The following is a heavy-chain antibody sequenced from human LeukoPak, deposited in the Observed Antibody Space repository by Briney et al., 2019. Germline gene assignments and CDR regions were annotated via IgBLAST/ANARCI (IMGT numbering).Heavy chain of an antibody. J-gene: IGHJ4*02. CDR3: ARIEGYCSGGSCLDY. CDR2: IYYSGST. CDR1: GGSISSSSYY. Sequence: SETLSLTCTVSGGSISSSSYYWGWIRQPPGKGLEWIGSIYYSGSTYYNPSLKSRVTISVDTSKNQFSLKLSSVTAADTAVYYCARIEGYCSGGSCLDYWGQGTLATVSS. D-gene: IGHD2-15*01. V-gene: IGHV4-39*01.